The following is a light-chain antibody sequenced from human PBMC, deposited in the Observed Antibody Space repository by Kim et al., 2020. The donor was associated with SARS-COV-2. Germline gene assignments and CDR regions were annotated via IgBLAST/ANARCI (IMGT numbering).Light chain of an antibody. CDR2: QDN. Sequence: SYELTQPLSVSVSPGQTANITCSGDKLSNMYSYWYQQKSGQSPLLVIFQDNKRPSGIPERFSGSSSGNTATLTISGTQAMDEAAYYCQALDNATPWVFGG. CDR1: KLSNMY. J-gene: IGLJ3*02. V-gene: IGLV3-1*01. CDR3: QALDNATPWV.